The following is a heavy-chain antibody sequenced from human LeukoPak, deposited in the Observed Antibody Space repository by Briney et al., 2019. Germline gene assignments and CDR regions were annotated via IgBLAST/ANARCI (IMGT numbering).Heavy chain of an antibody. CDR1: GFTFSSYS. J-gene: IGHJ4*02. Sequence: GGSLRLSCAASGFTFSSYSMNWVRQAPGKGLEWVSSISSSSSYIYYADSVKGRFTISRDNAKNSLYLQMNSLRAEDTAVYYCARDDLYGDYRLDYWGQGTLVTVSS. CDR2: ISSSSSYI. D-gene: IGHD4-17*01. CDR3: ARDDLYGDYRLDY. V-gene: IGHV3-21*01.